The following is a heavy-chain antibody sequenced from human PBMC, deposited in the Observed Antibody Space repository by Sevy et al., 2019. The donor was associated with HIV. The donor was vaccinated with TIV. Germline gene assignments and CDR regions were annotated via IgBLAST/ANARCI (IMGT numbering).Heavy chain of an antibody. CDR3: ARTEYYYGSGSYSRYYGMDV. CDR2: INPSGGST. D-gene: IGHD3-10*01. CDR1: GYTFTSYY. J-gene: IGHJ6*02. V-gene: IGHV1-46*03. Sequence: ASVKVSCKASGYTFTSYYMHWVRQAPGQGLEWMGIINPSGGSTSYAQKFQGRVTMTRDTSTSTVYMELSSLRSEDTAVYYCARTEYYYGSGSYSRYYGMDVWGQGTTVTVSS.